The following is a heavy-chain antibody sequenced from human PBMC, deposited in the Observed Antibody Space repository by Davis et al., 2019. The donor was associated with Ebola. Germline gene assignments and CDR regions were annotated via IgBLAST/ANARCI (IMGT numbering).Heavy chain of an antibody. V-gene: IGHV3-33*08. Sequence: GESLKISCAASGFTFSSYGMHWVRQAPGKGLEWVAVIWYDGSNKYYADSVKGRFTISRDNSKNTLYLQMNSLRAEDTAVYYCASGKMATISNYWGQGTLVTVSS. D-gene: IGHD5-24*01. CDR3: ASGKMATISNY. CDR1: GFTFSSYG. CDR2: IWYDGSNK. J-gene: IGHJ4*02.